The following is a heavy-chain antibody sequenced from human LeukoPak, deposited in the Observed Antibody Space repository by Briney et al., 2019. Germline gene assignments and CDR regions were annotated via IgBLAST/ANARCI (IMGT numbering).Heavy chain of an antibody. Sequence: GSMRLSCAASGFTVSSNYMSWVRQAPGKGLEWVSVIYSGGSTYYADSVKGRFTISRDNSKNTLYLQMNSLRAEDPAVYYCARGMFRQPPYCGMDVWGQGTTVTVSS. V-gene: IGHV3-66*01. D-gene: IGHD3-10*02. J-gene: IGHJ6*02. CDR1: GFTVSSNY. CDR2: IYSGGST. CDR3: ARGMFRQPPYCGMDV.